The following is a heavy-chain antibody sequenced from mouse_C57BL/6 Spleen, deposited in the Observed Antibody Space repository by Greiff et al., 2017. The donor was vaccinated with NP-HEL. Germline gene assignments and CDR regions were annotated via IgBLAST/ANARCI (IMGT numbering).Heavy chain of an antibody. V-gene: IGHV5-17*01. D-gene: IGHD2-5*01. J-gene: IGHJ3*01. Sequence: EVQLVESGGGLVKPGGSLKLSCAASGFTFSDYGMHWVRQAPEKGLEWVAYISSGSSTIYYVATVKGRFTISRDNAKNTLFLQMTSLRSEDTAMYYCARHYSIPFAYWGQGTLVTVSA. CDR2: ISSGSSTI. CDR3: ARHYSIPFAY. CDR1: GFTFSDYG.